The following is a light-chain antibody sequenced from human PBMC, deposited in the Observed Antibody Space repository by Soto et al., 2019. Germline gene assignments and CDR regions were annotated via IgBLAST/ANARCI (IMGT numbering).Light chain of an antibody. CDR2: DVS. CDR1: SSDVGGYNY. J-gene: IGLJ2*01. CDR3: SSYTSSSTLV. V-gene: IGLV2-14*01. Sequence: QSALTQPASVSGSPGQSITISCTGTSSDVGGYNYVSWYQQHPGKAPKLMIYDVSNRPSGVSNRFSGSKSGNTASLTISGLQDDDDADYYCSSYTSSSTLVFGGGTKVTVL.